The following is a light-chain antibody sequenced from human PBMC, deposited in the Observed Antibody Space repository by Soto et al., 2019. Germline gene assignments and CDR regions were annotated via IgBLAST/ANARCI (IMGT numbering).Light chain of an antibody. Sequence: DIVMTQSPDSLSVSPGERAILSCRASQSVSSYLAWYQQKPGQAPRLLIYGASSRATGIPDRLSGSGSGTDFTLTIRRLEPEDFAVYYCQQYGSSRAFGQGTRLEI. V-gene: IGKV3-20*01. CDR2: GAS. CDR3: QQYGSSRA. CDR1: QSVSSY. J-gene: IGKJ5*01.